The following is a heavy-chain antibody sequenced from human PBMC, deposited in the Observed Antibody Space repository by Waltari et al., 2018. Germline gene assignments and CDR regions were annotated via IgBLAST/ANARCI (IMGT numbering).Heavy chain of an antibody. J-gene: IGHJ5*02. Sequence: QLQLQESGPGLVKPSETLSLTCTVSGGSLSSSSYYWGWIRQPPGKGLEWIGSIYYSGSTYYNPSLKSRVTISVDTSKNQFSLKLSSVTAADTAVYYCGRIVATINWFDPWGQGTLVTVSS. CDR3: GRIVATINWFDP. CDR1: GGSLSSSSYY. CDR2: IYYSGST. V-gene: IGHV4-39*01. D-gene: IGHD5-12*01.